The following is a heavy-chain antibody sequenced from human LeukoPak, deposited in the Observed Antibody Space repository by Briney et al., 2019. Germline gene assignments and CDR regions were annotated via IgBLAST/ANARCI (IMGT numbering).Heavy chain of an antibody. CDR2: IYPGDSDT. CDR3: ARHRRDEVRGVISLTLDY. Sequence: GESLKVSCKGSGYSLTSYWIGWVRQMPGKGLEWMGIIYPGDSDTRYSPSFQGQVTISADKSISTAYLQWSSLKASDTAMYYCARHRRDEVRGVISLTLDYWGQGTLVTVSS. J-gene: IGHJ4*02. D-gene: IGHD3-10*01. V-gene: IGHV5-51*01. CDR1: GYSLTSYW.